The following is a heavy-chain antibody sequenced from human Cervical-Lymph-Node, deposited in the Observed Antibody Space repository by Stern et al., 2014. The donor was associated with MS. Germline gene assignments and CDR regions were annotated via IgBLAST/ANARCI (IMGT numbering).Heavy chain of an antibody. Sequence: VQLVESGGDLVTPGGSLRLSCEPSGFNFTDYYMNWIRQAPGKGLEWVAYTSGTGITVFYADSVKGRFTISRDNAKNSVYLQMNSLRADDTAVYYCARVGTSDFYDHWGQGTLVTVSS. J-gene: IGHJ4*02. V-gene: IGHV3-11*01. D-gene: IGHD2-2*01. CDR3: ARVGTSDFYDH. CDR1: GFNFTDYY. CDR2: TSGTGITV.